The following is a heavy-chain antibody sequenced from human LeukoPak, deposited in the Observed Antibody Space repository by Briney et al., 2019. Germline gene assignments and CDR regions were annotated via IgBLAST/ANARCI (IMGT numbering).Heavy chain of an antibody. CDR2: IKQDGSEK. D-gene: IGHD6-6*01. CDR1: GFTFSSYW. Sequence: GGSLRLSCAASGFTFSSYWMSWVRQAPGKGLEWVANIKQDGSEKYYVDSVKGRFTSSRDNAKNSLYLQMNSLRAEDTAVYYCARDFSSSSSVYYYYYMDVWGKGTTVTVSS. V-gene: IGHV3-7*01. J-gene: IGHJ6*03. CDR3: ARDFSSSSSVYYYYYMDV.